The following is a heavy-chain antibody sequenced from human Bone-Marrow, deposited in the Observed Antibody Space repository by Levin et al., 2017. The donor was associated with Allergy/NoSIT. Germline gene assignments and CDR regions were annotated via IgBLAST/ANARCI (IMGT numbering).Heavy chain of an antibody. CDR2: TYYRSNWYT. CDR3: TRGQWSTFNI. Sequence: SETLSLTCAISGDSVSSNGVAWNWIRQSPSRGLEFLGRTYYRSNWYTDHAVSVKGRITITMDTSKNQFSLHLNSVTPGDTAVYYCTRGQWSTFNIWGQGTMVTVS. V-gene: IGHV6-1*01. D-gene: IGHD2-15*01. CDR1: GDSVSSNGVA. J-gene: IGHJ3*02.